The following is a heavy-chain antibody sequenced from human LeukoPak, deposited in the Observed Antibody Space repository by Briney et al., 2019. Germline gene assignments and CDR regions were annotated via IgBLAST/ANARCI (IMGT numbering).Heavy chain of an antibody. CDR2: ISSSGSTI. CDR3: ARIAGYYGSGSYYS. CDR1: GFTFSSYE. Sequence: GGSLRLSCAASGFTFSSYEMNWVRQAPGKGLEWVSYISSSGSTIYYADSVKRRFTISRDNAKNSLYLQMNSLRAEDTAVYYCARIAGYYGSGSYYSWGQGTLVTVSS. J-gene: IGHJ4*02. V-gene: IGHV3-48*03. D-gene: IGHD3-10*01.